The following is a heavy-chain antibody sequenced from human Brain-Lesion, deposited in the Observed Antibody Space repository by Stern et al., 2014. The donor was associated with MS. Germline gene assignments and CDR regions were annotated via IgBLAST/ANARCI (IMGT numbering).Heavy chain of an antibody. V-gene: IGHV3-43*01. CDR1: GFYFDNYT. CDR2: TTGDRHRS. J-gene: IGHJ6*02. Sequence: EVQLVESGGAVVKPGGTLRLSCAATGFYFDNYTMHWGRQVPGPGQALVALTTGDRHRSDYRKSVKGRFTISRDNSKRSLYLQMNSLTIEDSALYYCVKGDDFYGMDVWGQGATVTVS. CDR3: VKGDDFYGMDV.